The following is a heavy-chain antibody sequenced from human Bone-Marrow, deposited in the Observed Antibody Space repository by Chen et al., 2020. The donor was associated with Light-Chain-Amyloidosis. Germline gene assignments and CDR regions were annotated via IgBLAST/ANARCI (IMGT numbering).Heavy chain of an antibody. J-gene: IGHJ6*02. D-gene: IGHD3-10*01. Sequence: EEHLVASGGGLVQPGRSLRLSCKASGFTFDDYAMHWVRQAPGKGLEWVSGISWNSGVKGYVDYVRGRFTISRDGVKNSLYLQMNSLRPEDTALYYCAKDKGGSMGFGMDVWGQGTTVIVSS. CDR3: AKDKGGSMGFGMDV. CDR1: GFTFDDYA. CDR2: ISWNSGVK. V-gene: IGHV3-9*01.